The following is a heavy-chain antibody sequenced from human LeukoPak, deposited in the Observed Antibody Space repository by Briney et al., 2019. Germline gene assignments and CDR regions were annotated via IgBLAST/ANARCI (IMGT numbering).Heavy chain of an antibody. J-gene: IGHJ3*02. Sequence: GGSLRLSCAASGFTFSSYAMSWVRQAPGKGLEWVAFIRYDGSNKYYADSVKGRFTISRDNSKNTLYLQMNSLRAEDTAVYYCAKDGIAARPGAFDIWGQGTMVTVSS. D-gene: IGHD6-6*01. CDR1: GFTFSSYA. CDR2: IRYDGSNK. V-gene: IGHV3-30*02. CDR3: AKDGIAARPGAFDI.